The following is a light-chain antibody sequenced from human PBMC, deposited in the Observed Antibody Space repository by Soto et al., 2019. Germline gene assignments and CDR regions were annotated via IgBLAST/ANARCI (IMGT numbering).Light chain of an antibody. CDR1: SSNIGRNT. J-gene: IGLJ1*01. CDR3: ATWDDSLNACV. Sequence: QSVLTQPPSVSATPGQRVTISCSGSSSNIGRNTVYWYQQFPGSAPKLLIYNNDQRPSGVPDRFSASKYGTSASLAISGRQSEDEADYSCATWDDSLNACVFGAGTKVTVL. CDR2: NND. V-gene: IGLV1-44*01.